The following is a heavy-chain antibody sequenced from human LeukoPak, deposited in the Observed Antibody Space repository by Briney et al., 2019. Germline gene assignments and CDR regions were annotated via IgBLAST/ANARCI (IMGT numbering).Heavy chain of an antibody. CDR3: AKGYHDY. Sequence: GGSLRLSCSVSGFIFRDFSMSWVRQAPGKGLEWVAKMNEYGSEIFYVDSVKGRFTISRDNSKNTLYLQMNSLRAEDTAVYYCAKGYHDYWGQGTLVTVSS. D-gene: IGHD3-16*02. V-gene: IGHV3-7*01. CDR2: MNEYGSEI. J-gene: IGHJ4*02. CDR1: GFIFRDFS.